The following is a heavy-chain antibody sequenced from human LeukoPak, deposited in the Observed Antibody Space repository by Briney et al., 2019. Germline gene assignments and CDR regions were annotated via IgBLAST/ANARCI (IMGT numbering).Heavy chain of an antibody. CDR1: GYTFTGYY. V-gene: IGHV1-2*02. Sequence: ASVKVSCKASGYTFTGYYMHWVRQAPGQGLEWMGWINPNSGGTNYAQKFQGRVTMTRDTSISTAYMELSMLRSDDTAVYYCARGVVAATFYYYMDVWGKGTTVTVSS. CDR2: INPNSGGT. CDR3: ARGVVAATFYYYMDV. J-gene: IGHJ6*03. D-gene: IGHD2-15*01.